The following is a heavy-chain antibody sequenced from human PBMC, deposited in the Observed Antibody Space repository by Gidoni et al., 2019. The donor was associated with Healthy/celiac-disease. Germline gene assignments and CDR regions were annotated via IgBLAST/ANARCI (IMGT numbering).Heavy chain of an antibody. V-gene: IGHV3-21*01. CDR3: AREEYSSSYYYYGMDV. D-gene: IGHD6-6*01. CDR1: GFTFSSYS. J-gene: IGHJ6*02. Sequence: EGQLVESGGGLVKPGGSLRRSGAASGFTFSSYSMNWDRQAPGKGREWVSSISSSSSYIYYADSVKGRFTISRDNAKNSLYLQMNSLRAEDTAVYYCAREEYSSSYYYYGMDVWGQGTTVTVSS. CDR2: ISSSSSYI.